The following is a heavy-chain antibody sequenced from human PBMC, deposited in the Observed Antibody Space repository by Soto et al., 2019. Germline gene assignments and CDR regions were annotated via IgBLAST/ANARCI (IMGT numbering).Heavy chain of an antibody. V-gene: IGHV3-66*01. CDR2: ITVGDVT. CDR1: GFSVSNYH. D-gene: IGHD4-4*01. CDR3: AGGRDYSKGGDH. J-gene: IGHJ4*02. Sequence: EVQLVDSGGGLVQPGGSLRLSCAASGFSVSNYHMNWVRQAPGKGPEWVSIITVGDVTYYADSVKGRFTISRDISRNTVYRQMNSLRGDDTAVYYCAGGRDYSKGGDHWGQGTLVIVSS.